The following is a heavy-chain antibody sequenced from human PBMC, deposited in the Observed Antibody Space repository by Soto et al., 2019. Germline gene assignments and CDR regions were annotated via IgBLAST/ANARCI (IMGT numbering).Heavy chain of an antibody. D-gene: IGHD5-18*01. CDR2: IYYTGST. CDR3: ARAPQLWTSRFDY. Sequence: SETLSLTCTVSGGSISSYYWSWIRQPPGKGLEWIGYIYYTGSTNYNPSLKSRVPISVATSKNQFSLNLSSVTAADTAVYYCARAPQLWTSRFDYWGQGTLVTVSS. V-gene: IGHV4-59*01. CDR1: GGSISSYY. J-gene: IGHJ4*02.